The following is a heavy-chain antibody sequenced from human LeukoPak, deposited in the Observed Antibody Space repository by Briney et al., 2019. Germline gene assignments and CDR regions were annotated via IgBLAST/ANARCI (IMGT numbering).Heavy chain of an antibody. J-gene: IGHJ4*02. CDR3: ASGVY. V-gene: IGHV3-30-3*01. CDR1: GFTFSSYA. D-gene: IGHD3-16*01. CDR2: ISYDGSNK. Sequence: PGRSLRLSCAASGFTFSSYAMHWVRQAPGKGLEWVAVISYDGSNKYYADSVKGRFTISRDNSKNTLYLQMNSLRAEDTAVYYCASGVYWGRGTLVTVSS.